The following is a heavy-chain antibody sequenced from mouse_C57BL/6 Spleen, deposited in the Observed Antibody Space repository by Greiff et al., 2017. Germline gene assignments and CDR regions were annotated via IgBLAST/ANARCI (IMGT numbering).Heavy chain of an antibody. CDR3: ARNEDGYDGFDY. CDR2: IWTGGGT. CDR1: GFSFTSYA. J-gene: IGHJ2*01. D-gene: IGHD2-2*01. Sequence: VKLMESGPGLVEPSQSLSITCTVSGFSFTSYAISWVRQPPGKGLEWLGVIWTGGGTNYNSAPKSSLSISTANSKSQVFLKMNSLQTDDTARYYCARNEDGYDGFDYWGQGTTLTVSS. V-gene: IGHV2-9-1*01.